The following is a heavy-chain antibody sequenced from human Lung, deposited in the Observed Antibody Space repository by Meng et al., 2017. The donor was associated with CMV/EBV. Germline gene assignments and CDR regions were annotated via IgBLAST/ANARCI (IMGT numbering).Heavy chain of an antibody. J-gene: IGHJ4*02. CDR3: ARDRYYYDSNFDH. CDR2: ISYDGSIK. CDR1: GFTFSSYA. V-gene: IGHV3-30-3*01. D-gene: IGHD3-22*01. Sequence: SCAASGFTFSSYALHWVRQAPGKGLEWVAVISYDGSIKHYADSVKGRFSISRDNPKNTLYLQMNSLRADDTAVYYCARDRYYYDSNFDHWGPGTXVTVSS.